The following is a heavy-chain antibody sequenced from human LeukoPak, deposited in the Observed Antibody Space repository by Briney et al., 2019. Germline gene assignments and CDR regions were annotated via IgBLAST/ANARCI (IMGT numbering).Heavy chain of an antibody. J-gene: IGHJ2*01. CDR1: GYTFTGYY. V-gene: IGHV1-2*02. CDR2: INPSSGGT. Sequence: GASVKVSCKASGYTFTGYYMHWVRQAPGQGLEWMGWINPSSGGTNYAQKFQGRVTMTRDTSISTAYMELSRLRSDDTAVYYCARVWGDRPNWYFDLWGRGTLVTVSS. D-gene: IGHD3-16*01. CDR3: ARVWGDRPNWYFDL.